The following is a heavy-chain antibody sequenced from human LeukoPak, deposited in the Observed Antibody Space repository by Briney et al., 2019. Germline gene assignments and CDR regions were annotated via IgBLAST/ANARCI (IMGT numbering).Heavy chain of an antibody. CDR2: ISGSGGTT. D-gene: IGHD6-13*01. Sequence: GGSLRLSCAASGFTFSTYNMNWVRQAPGKGLEWVSTISGSGGTTYYADSVKGRFTISRDNSKNTLYLQMNSLRAEDTAVYYCAKDRSGSWTNDAFDIWGQGTMVTVSS. CDR1: GFTFSTYN. J-gene: IGHJ3*02. CDR3: AKDRSGSWTNDAFDI. V-gene: IGHV3-23*01.